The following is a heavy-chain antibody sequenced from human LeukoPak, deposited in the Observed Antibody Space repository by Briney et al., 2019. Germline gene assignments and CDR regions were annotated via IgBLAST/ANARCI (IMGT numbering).Heavy chain of an antibody. CDR2: INHSGST. CDR3: ARGPRGTMISFDP. J-gene: IGHJ5*02. D-gene: IGHD3-22*01. CDR1: GGSISSSSYY. V-gene: IGHV4-39*07. Sequence: ASETLSLTCTVSGGSISSSSYYWGWIRQPPGKGLEWIGEINHSGSTNYNPSLAGRLTLSVDTSKSHFSLRLSSVTAADTAVYYCARGPRGTMISFDPWGQGTLVTVSS.